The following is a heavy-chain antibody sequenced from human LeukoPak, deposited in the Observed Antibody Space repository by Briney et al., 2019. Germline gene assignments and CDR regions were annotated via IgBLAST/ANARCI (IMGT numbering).Heavy chain of an antibody. Sequence: PGGSLRLSCAASGFTFSSYSMNWVRQAPGKGLEWVSSISSSSVYIYYADSLKGRFTISRDNAKNSLYLQMNSLRAEDTAVYYCARDYYDSSGYYSPLFDYWGQGTLVTVSS. J-gene: IGHJ4*02. D-gene: IGHD3-22*01. CDR2: ISSSSVYI. CDR1: GFTFSSYS. V-gene: IGHV3-21*01. CDR3: ARDYYDSSGYYSPLFDY.